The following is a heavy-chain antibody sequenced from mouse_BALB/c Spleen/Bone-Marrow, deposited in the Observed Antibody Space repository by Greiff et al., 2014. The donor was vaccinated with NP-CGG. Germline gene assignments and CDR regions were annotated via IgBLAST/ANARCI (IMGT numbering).Heavy chain of an antibody. CDR1: GYSITSDYA. J-gene: IGHJ2*01. CDR2: ISYSGST. D-gene: IGHD2-4*01. Sequence: VQLKESGPGLVKPSPSLSLTCTVTGYSITSDYAWNWIRQFSGNQLEWMGYISYSGSTSYNPSLKSRIAITRDTSKNQFFLQLNSVTNEDTATYYCARYDYDGVDYWGQGTTLTVSS. CDR3: ARYDYDGVDY. V-gene: IGHV3-2*02.